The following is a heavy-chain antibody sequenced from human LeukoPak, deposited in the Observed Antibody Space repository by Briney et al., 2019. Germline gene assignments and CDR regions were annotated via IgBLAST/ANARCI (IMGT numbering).Heavy chain of an antibody. D-gene: IGHD6-6*01. Sequence: PGGSLRLSCAASGFTVSSNYMSCVRQAPGKALEWVAVIYRGGSTYYTDSVKGRFTISRHNSKNTLYLQMNSLRAEDTAVYYCARDLSSSSDYWGQGTLVTVSS. V-gene: IGHV3-53*04. CDR1: GFTVSSNY. CDR3: ARDLSSSSDY. CDR2: IYRGGST. J-gene: IGHJ4*02.